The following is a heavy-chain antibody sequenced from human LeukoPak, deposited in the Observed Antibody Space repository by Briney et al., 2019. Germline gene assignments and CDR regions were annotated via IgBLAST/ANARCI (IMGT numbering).Heavy chain of an antibody. CDR2: IWYDGSNK. V-gene: IGHV3-33*06. D-gene: IGHD3-3*01. Sequence: GGSLRLSCAASGFTFSSYGMHWVRQAPGKGLEWVAVIWYDGSNKYYADSVKGRFTISRDDSKNTLYLQMNSLRAEDTAVYYCAKDQGPPDYDFWSGYFHYYYYGMDVWGQGTTVTVSS. CDR3: AKDQGPPDYDFWSGYFHYYYYGMDV. CDR1: GFTFSSYG. J-gene: IGHJ6*02.